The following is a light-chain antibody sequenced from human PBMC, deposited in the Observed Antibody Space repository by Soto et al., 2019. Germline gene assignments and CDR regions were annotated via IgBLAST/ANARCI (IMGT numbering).Light chain of an antibody. J-gene: IGKJ5*01. CDR1: QSVGSY. CDR3: QQRHMWPIT. V-gene: IGKV3-11*01. CDR2: DAY. Sequence: EIVLIQSPATLSLSPGERATLSCRASQSVGSYLAWYQHKPGQAPRLLIYDAYNRATGIPPRFSGSGSGTDFTLTISSLEPEDSAVYYCQQRHMWPITFGQGTRLEIK.